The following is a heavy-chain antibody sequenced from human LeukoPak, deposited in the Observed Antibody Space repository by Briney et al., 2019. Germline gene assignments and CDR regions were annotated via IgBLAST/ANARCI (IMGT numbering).Heavy chain of an antibody. CDR2: TSSDLNVK. V-gene: IGHV3-30-3*01. CDR3: AREGYYGSGSPPSLYFDY. D-gene: IGHD3-10*01. J-gene: IGHJ4*02. CDR1: GFTFRNYV. Sequence: GGSLRLSCAASGFTFRNYVIHWVRQAPGKGLEWVAVTSSDLNVKSYADSVKGRFTISRDNSRSTLYLQMNSLRPEDTAIYYCAREGYYGSGSPPSLYFDYWGQGTLVTVSS.